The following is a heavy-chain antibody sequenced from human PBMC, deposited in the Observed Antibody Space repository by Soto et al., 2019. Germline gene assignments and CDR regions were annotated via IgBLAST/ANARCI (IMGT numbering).Heavy chain of an antibody. V-gene: IGHV3-23*01. Sequence: GGSLRLSCAASGVTFSSYAMSWVRQAPGKGPEWVSAISGSGGTTHYAESVKGRFTISRDNSKNTLNLLMNSLRAEDTATYYCAKHEAVTAQGRYSSASGVDVWGKGTTVTVSS. CDR3: AKHEAVTAQGRYSSASGVDV. CDR1: GVTFSSYA. CDR2: ISGSGGTT. J-gene: IGHJ6*03. D-gene: IGHD6-6*01.